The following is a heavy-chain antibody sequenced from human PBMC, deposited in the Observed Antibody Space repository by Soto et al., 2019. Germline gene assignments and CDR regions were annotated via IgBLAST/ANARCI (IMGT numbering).Heavy chain of an antibody. CDR3: ARDAYNWNDVGRGYFDY. CDR2: ISGSGGST. Sequence: GGSLRLSCAASGFTFSSYAMSWVRQAPGKGLEWVSAISGSGGSTYYADSVKGRFTISRDNSKNTLYLQMNSLRAEDTAVYYCARDAYNWNDVGRGYFDYWGQGTLVTVSS. J-gene: IGHJ4*02. D-gene: IGHD1-20*01. CDR1: GFTFSSYA. V-gene: IGHV3-23*01.